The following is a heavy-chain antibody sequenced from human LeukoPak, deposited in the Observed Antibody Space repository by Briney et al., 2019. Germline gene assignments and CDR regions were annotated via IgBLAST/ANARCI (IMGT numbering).Heavy chain of an antibody. J-gene: IGHJ4*02. CDR1: GGTFSSYA. CDR2: IIPIFGTA. V-gene: IGHV1-69*01. CDR3: ARDTHYYGSSGRDY. Sequence: SVKVSCKASGGTFSSYAISWVRQAPGQGLEWMGGIIPIFGTANYAQKFQGRVTITADESTSTAYMELSSLRSEDTAVYYCARDTHYYGSSGRDYWGQGTLVTVSS. D-gene: IGHD3-22*01.